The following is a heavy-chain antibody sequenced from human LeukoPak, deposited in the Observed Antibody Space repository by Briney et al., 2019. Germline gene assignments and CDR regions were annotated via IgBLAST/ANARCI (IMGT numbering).Heavy chain of an antibody. Sequence: SETLSLTCAVYGGSFSNYYWSWIRQPPGKGLEWIGEINHGGSTNYNPSLKSRLTISVDTSKKQFSLKLTSVTAADTAVYYCARAPVRVAAVGKYFDYWGQGTLVTVSS. CDR2: INHGGST. V-gene: IGHV4-34*01. J-gene: IGHJ4*02. D-gene: IGHD6-13*01. CDR1: GGSFSNYY. CDR3: ARAPVRVAAVGKYFDY.